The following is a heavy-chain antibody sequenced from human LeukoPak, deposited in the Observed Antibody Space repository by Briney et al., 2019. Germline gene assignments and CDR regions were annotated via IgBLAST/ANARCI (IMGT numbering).Heavy chain of an antibody. V-gene: IGHV4-59*01. J-gene: IGHJ4*02. D-gene: IGHD4-23*01. Sequence: SETLSLTCTVSGGSISSYHWSWIRQPPGKGLEWIGYIYYSGSTNYNPSLKSRVTISVDTSKNQFSLKLSSVTAADTAVYYCARDYGGSSPFDYWGQGTLVTVSS. CDR2: IYYSGST. CDR3: ARDYGGSSPFDY. CDR1: GGSISSYH.